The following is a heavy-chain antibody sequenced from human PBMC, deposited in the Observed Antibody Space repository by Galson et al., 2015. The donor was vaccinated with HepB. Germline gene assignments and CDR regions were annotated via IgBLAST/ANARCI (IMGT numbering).Heavy chain of an antibody. D-gene: IGHD3-10*01. CDR3: ARVITMVRGVIPLDY. J-gene: IGHJ4*02. CDR2: IYTNTGNP. CDR1: GYTFTSYA. Sequence: SVKVSCKASGYTFTSYAMNWVRQAPGQGLEWMGWIYTNTGNPTYAQGFTGRFVFSLDTSVSTAYLQISSLKAEDTAVYYCARVITMVRGVIPLDYWGQGTLVTVSS. V-gene: IGHV7-4-1*02.